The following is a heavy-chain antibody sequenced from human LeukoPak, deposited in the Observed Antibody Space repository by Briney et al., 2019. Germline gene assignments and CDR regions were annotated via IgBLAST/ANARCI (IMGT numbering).Heavy chain of an antibody. CDR2: FDPEDGET. Sequence: GASVKVSCKVSGYTLTELSMHWVRQAPGKGLEWMGGFDPEDGETIYAQKFQGRVTMIEDTSTDTAYMELSSLRSEDTAVYYCARDTGAAAGGEIRYWGQGTLVTVSS. CDR1: GYTLTELS. V-gene: IGHV1-24*01. J-gene: IGHJ4*02. D-gene: IGHD6-13*01. CDR3: ARDTGAAAGGEIRY.